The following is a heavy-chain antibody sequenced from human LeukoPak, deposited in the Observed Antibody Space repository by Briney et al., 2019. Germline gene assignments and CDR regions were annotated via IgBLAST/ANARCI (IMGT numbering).Heavy chain of an antibody. CDR3: AKYYYYYYYMDV. CDR1: GYSISSGHY. J-gene: IGHJ6*03. V-gene: IGHV4-38-2*02. Sequence: SETLSLTCTVSGYSISSGHYWGWIRQPPGKGLEWIGSIYHSGSTYYNPSLKSRVTISVDTSKNQFSLKLSSVTAADTAVYYCAKYYYYYYYMDVWGKGTTVTVSS. CDR2: IYHSGST.